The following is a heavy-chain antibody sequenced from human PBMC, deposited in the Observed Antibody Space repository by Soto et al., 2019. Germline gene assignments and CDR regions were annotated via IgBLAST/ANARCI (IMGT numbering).Heavy chain of an antibody. D-gene: IGHD5-12*01. CDR2: IIPIFGTA. J-gene: IGHJ6*02. Sequence: SVKVSCKASGGTFSSYAISWVRQAPGQGLEWMGGIIPIFGTANYAQKFQGRVTITADESTSTAYMELSSLRSEDTAVYYCCVGYSGYDRYGMDVWGQGTTVTVSS. CDR1: GGTFSSYA. V-gene: IGHV1-69*13. CDR3: CVGYSGYDRYGMDV.